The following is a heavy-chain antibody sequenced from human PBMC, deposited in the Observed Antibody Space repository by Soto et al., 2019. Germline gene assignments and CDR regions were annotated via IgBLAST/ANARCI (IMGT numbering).Heavy chain of an antibody. CDR1: GFTFSTST. Sequence: EVQLLESGVALVQPGGSLRLSGAASGFTFSTSTMSWVRQAPGKGLEWVSSISSSSSYIYYADSVKGRFTISRDNAKNSLYLQMNSLRAEDTAVYYCARVLSGTDPLFDYWGQGTLVTVSS. D-gene: IGHD6-13*01. J-gene: IGHJ4*02. V-gene: IGHV3-21*01. CDR3: ARVLSGTDPLFDY. CDR2: ISSSSSYI.